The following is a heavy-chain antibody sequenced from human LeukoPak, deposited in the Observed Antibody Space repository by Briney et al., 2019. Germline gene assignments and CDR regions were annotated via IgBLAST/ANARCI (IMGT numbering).Heavy chain of an antibody. CDR3: ALHANHLLSRGSYYYYMDV. CDR2: ISYSGST. Sequence: SETLSLTCTLSGGSIRGYYWSWMRQPPEKGLEWIAYISYSGSTNYNPSLKSRLTISVDTSKNQFSLKLISVTAADTALYYCALHANHLLSRGSYYYYMDVWGKGTTVTVSS. CDR1: GGSIRGYY. V-gene: IGHV4-59*08. J-gene: IGHJ6*03. D-gene: IGHD1-14*01.